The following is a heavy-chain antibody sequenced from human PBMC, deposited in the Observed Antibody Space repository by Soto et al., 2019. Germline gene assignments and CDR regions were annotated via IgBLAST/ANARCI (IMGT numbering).Heavy chain of an antibody. CDR2: IYYSGST. J-gene: IGHJ6*02. V-gene: IGHV4-39*01. D-gene: IGHD6-13*01. CDR3: ATPLRLSHLAAAGSTYYYYYGMDV. Sequence: PSETLSLTCTVSGGSISSSSYYWGWIRQPPGKGLEWIGSIYYSGSTYYNPSLKSRVTISVDTSKNQFSLKLSSVTAADTAVYYCATPLRLSHLAAAGSTYYYYYGMDVWGQGTTVTVSS. CDR1: GGSISSSSYY.